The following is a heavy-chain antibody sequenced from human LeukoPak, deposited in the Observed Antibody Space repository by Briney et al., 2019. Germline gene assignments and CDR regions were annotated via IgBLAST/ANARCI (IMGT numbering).Heavy chain of an antibody. CDR1: GGSISSYD. D-gene: IGHD1-26*01. J-gene: IGHJ3*02. Sequence: PSETLSLTCTVSGGSISSYDWSWIRQPPGKGLEWIGYIYYSGSTNYNPSLKSRVTISVDTSKNQFSLKLSSVTAADTAVYYCARDPSGSYLNRAFDIWGQGTMVTVSS. V-gene: IGHV4-59*01. CDR2: IYYSGST. CDR3: ARDPSGSYLNRAFDI.